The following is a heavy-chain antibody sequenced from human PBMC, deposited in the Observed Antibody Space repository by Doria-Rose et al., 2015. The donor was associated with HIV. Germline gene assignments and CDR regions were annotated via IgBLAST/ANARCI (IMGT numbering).Heavy chain of an antibody. CDR1: GVSLSSPGMG. CDR2: IVSDDER. V-gene: IGHV2-26*01. Sequence: ESGPVLVKPTETLTLTCTVSGVSLSSPGMGVSWIRQPPGKALEWHAHIVSDDERAFQTSLKSRLTISRGTSKSQVVLTMTDMDPVDTATYYCARIKSSRWYHKYYFDFWGQGTLVIVSA. J-gene: IGHJ4*02. D-gene: IGHD6-13*01. CDR3: ARIKSSRWYHKYYFDF.